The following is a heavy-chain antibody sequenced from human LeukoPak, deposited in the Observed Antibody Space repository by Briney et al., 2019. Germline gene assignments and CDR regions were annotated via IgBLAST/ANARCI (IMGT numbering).Heavy chain of an antibody. D-gene: IGHD5-18*01. Sequence: GGSLRLSCTTAGFGSKNYAMSWVRLAPGKGLEWVSIISATGVNTYYADSVKGRFTISRDNSKNTLYLQMNSLRAEDTAVYYCARQPAGYSYGAGAFDIWGQGTMVTVSS. V-gene: IGHV3-23*01. CDR1: GFGSKNYA. J-gene: IGHJ3*02. CDR2: ISATGVNT. CDR3: ARQPAGYSYGAGAFDI.